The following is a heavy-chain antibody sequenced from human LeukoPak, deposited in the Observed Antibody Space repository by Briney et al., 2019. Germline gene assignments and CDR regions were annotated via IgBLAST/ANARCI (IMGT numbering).Heavy chain of an antibody. CDR1: GGSISSYY. J-gene: IGHJ1*01. Sequence: PSETLSLTCTVSGGSISSYYWSWIRQPPGKGLEWIGYISNTGSTNYNPSLKSRVTVSADTSKNHFSLKLSSVTAADTAVYYCATSLGYCSDGTCFTYEYFHYWGQGTLVTVSS. CDR3: ATSLGYCSDGTCFTYEYFHY. CDR2: ISNTGST. D-gene: IGHD2-15*01. V-gene: IGHV4-59*08.